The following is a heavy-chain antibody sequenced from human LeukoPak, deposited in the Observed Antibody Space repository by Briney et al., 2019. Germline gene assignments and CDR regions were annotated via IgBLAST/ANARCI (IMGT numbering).Heavy chain of an antibody. D-gene: IGHD6-19*01. Sequence: GGSLRLSCAASGFTLSRDSMNWVRQAPGKGLEWVAVISYDGSNKYYADSVKGRFTISRDNSKNTLYLQMNSLRAEDTAVYYCAKDLKQWLVTSVDYWGQGTLVTVSS. J-gene: IGHJ4*02. V-gene: IGHV3-30*18. CDR1: GFTLSRDS. CDR2: ISYDGSNK. CDR3: AKDLKQWLVTSVDY.